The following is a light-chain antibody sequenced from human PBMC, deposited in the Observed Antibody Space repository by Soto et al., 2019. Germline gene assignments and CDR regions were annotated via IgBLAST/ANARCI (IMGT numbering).Light chain of an antibody. J-gene: IGLJ2*01. CDR2: SNN. CDR3: AAWDDSLNAYVV. V-gene: IGLV1-44*01. Sequence: QSMLTQPPSASGTPGQRVTISCSGSSSNIGSNTVNWYQQLPGTAPKLLIYSNNQRPSGAPDRFSGSKSGTSASLAISGLQSEDEADYYCAAWDDSLNAYVVFGGGTKLTVL. CDR1: SSNIGSNT.